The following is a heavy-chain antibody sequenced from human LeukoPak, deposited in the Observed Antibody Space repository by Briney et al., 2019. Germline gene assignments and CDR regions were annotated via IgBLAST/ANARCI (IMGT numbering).Heavy chain of an antibody. CDR2: INHRGST. Sequence: SETLSLTCAVYGGSFSSYYWNWIRQAPGKGLEWMGEINHRGSTNYNPSLKSPVTISVDASKNQFSLKLSSVTAADTAVYYCARDRAGGLRFVEWLSAFDYWGQGTLVTVSS. J-gene: IGHJ4*02. CDR3: ARDRAGGLRFVEWLSAFDY. CDR1: GGSFSSYY. V-gene: IGHV4-34*01. D-gene: IGHD3-3*01.